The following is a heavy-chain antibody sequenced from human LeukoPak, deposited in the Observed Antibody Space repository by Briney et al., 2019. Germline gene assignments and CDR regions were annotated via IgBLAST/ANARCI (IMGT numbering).Heavy chain of an antibody. Sequence: GGSLRLSCAASGFTFSGSAMHWVRQASGKGLEWVGRIGSKANSYATAYAASVKGRFTISRDDSKNTAYLQMNSLKTEDTAVYYCTRHGVDTAMVTVDYWGQGTLVTVSS. CDR2: IGSKANSYAT. CDR3: TRHGVDTAMVTVDY. V-gene: IGHV3-73*01. CDR1: GFTFSGSA. J-gene: IGHJ4*02. D-gene: IGHD5-18*01.